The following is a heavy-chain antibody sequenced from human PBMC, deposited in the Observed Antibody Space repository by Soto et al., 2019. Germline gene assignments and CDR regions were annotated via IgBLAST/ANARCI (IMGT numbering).Heavy chain of an antibody. D-gene: IGHD1-26*01. CDR3: TGVRISGSYSFDY. Sequence: EVQLMESGGGLVQPGGSLRLSCAASGFTFSDHSMDWVRQAPGKELEWVARARNKPSTYPSEYAAAVKGTFTISRDDTNTSLFLQMNRMDTEDTAVYYCTGVRISGSYSFDYWGQGTLVTVSS. CDR2: ARNKPSTYPS. J-gene: IGHJ4*02. CDR1: GFTFSDHS. V-gene: IGHV3-72*01.